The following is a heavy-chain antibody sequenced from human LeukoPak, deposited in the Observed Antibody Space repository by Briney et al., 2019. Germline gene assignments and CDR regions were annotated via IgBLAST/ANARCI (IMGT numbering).Heavy chain of an antibody. CDR3: AKRITVTYLNDY. CDR2: IGGSGGST. J-gene: IGHJ4*02. CDR1: GFTFSSYA. Sequence: GGSLRLSCAASGFTFSSYAMGWVRQAPGKGLEWVSGIGGSGGSTYYADSVKGRFTISRDNSKNTLYLQMNSLRAEGTAVYYCAKRITVTYLNDYWGQGTLVTVSS. D-gene: IGHD4-17*01. V-gene: IGHV3-23*01.